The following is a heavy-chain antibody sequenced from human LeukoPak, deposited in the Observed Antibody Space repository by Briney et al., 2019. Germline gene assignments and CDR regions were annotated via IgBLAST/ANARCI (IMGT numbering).Heavy chain of an antibody. CDR3: ARGDDWLYSWLDP. Sequence: SETLSLTCTVSGGSISSSSYYWGWIRQPPGKGLEWIGSIYYSGSAYYNPSLQSRVTISADTSKNQLSLKLTSVTAADTAVYYCARGDDWLYSWLDPWGQGTLVTVSS. CDR2: IYYSGSA. V-gene: IGHV4-39*07. CDR1: GGSISSSSYY. D-gene: IGHD2-21*01. J-gene: IGHJ5*02.